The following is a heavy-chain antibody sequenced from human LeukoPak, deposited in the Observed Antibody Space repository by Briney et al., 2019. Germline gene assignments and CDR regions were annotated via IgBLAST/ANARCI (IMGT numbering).Heavy chain of an antibody. Sequence: PSETLSLTCTVSGGSIRPYYWSWIRQPPGKGLEWLGYIYYGGTTRYNPSLKSRVTMSVDTSKNQFSLKLSSVTAADTAVYYCARDPYDSSGYYIRGVYWGQGTLVTVSS. CDR1: GGSIRPYY. V-gene: IGHV4-59*12. CDR2: IYYGGTT. J-gene: IGHJ4*02. D-gene: IGHD3-22*01. CDR3: ARDPYDSSGYYIRGVY.